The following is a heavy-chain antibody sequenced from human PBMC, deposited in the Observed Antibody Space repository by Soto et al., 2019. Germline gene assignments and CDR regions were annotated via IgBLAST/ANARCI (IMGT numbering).Heavy chain of an antibody. Sequence: SETLSLTCTVSGGSISSGGYYWSWIRQYPGKGLEWIGYIYYSGSTYYNPSLKSRVTISVDTSKNQFSLKLSSVTAADTAVYYCARLEHGYCSGGSCYSVDYWGQGTLVTVSS. D-gene: IGHD2-15*01. CDR2: IYYSGST. CDR3: ARLEHGYCSGGSCYSVDY. CDR1: GGSISSGGYY. J-gene: IGHJ4*02. V-gene: IGHV4-31*03.